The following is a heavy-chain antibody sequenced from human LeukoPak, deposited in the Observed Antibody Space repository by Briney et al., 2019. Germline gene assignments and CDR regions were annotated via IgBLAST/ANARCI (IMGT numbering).Heavy chain of an antibody. Sequence: GGSLRLSCAASGLRFSQFAMNCVRQAPGKGLEWVSAISSSSTYIQYADSVKGRFTISRDDAKNSLYLQLDSLRVEDTAVYCSFRVGVRAWFDSWGQGTLVTVSS. CDR2: ISSSSTYI. CDR1: GLRFSQFA. CDR3: FRVGVRAWFDS. D-gene: IGHD3-16*02. J-gene: IGHJ5*01. V-gene: IGHV3-21*01.